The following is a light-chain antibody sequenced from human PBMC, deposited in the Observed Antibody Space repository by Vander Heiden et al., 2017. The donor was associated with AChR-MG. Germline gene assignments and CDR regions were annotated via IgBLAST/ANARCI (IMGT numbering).Light chain of an antibody. CDR2: AAS. J-gene: IGKJ5*01. Sequence: DIQMTQSPSSLSASVGDRVTITCRASQDISNYLAWYQQKPGKVPKVLIYAASTLQPGVPSRFSGSGSGTDFTLTISTLQPEDVATYYCQKDNSAPRTFGQGTRLEIK. CDR1: QDISNY. CDR3: QKDNSAPRT. V-gene: IGKV1-27*01.